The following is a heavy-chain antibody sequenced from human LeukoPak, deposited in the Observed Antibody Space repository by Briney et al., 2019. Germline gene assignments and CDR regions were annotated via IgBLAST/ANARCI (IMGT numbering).Heavy chain of an antibody. CDR1: GGSFSGYY. Sequence: SETLSLTCAVYGGSFSGYYWSWIRQPPGKGLEWIGEINHSGSTNYNPSLKSRVTISVDTSKNQFSLKLSSVTAADTAMYYCAAYVAVTGKARLDYWGQGTLVTVSS. J-gene: IGHJ4*02. D-gene: IGHD6-19*01. V-gene: IGHV4-34*01. CDR3: AAYVAVTGKARLDY. CDR2: INHSGST.